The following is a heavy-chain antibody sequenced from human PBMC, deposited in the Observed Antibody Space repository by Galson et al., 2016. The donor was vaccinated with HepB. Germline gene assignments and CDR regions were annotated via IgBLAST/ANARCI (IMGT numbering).Heavy chain of an antibody. V-gene: IGHV3-48*02. Sequence: VRQAPGKGPEWVAYISESGAITYYADSVKGRFTISRDHAENCLYLQMNSLRDDDTAVYYCARDRPASGAHCDVDYWGKGTLVTVSS. CDR2: ISESGAIT. CDR3: ARDRPASGAHCDVDY. J-gene: IGHJ4*02. D-gene: IGHD1-26*01.